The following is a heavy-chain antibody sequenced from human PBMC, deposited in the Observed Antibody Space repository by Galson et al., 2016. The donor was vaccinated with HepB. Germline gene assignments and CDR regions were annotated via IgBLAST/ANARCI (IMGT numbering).Heavy chain of an antibody. CDR3: VRDMAPGGAGV. CDR2: IYYNSDRI. V-gene: IGHV3-9*01. D-gene: IGHD3-16*01. J-gene: IGHJ6*04. CDR1: GFTFDDSA. Sequence: SLRLSCAASGFTFDDSAMHWVRQTPGKGLEWVSGIYYNSDRIGYADSVRGRFTISRDNARNSLYLQMNRLEPEDSALYYCVRDMAPGGAGVWGNGTTVTVSS.